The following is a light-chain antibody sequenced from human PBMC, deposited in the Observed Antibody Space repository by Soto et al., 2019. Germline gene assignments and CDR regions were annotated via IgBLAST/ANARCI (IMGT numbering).Light chain of an antibody. V-gene: IGKV1-39*01. CDR1: QSISIY. J-gene: IGKJ1*01. CDR3: QQTYTIPPT. CDR2: AAS. Sequence: DIQMTQSPSSLSASVGDRVTITCRATQSISIYLNWYQHKPGKAPHATIYAASSLQSEVPSRFSGSGSGTDFTLTLTRLQPEEFATYYFQQTYTIPPTFVQGTKVDI.